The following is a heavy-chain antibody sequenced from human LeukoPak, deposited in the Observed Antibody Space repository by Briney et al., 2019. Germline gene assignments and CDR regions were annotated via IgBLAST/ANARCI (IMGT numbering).Heavy chain of an antibody. CDR3: ARDKLGGSMAGSNFDY. CDR2: IYYSGST. Sequence: SETLSLTCTVSGYSISSGYYWGWIRQPPGKGQEWIGSIYYSGSTYYNPSLKSRVTISVDTSKNQFSLKLSSVTAADTAVYYCARDKLGGSMAGSNFDYWGQGTLVTVSS. V-gene: IGHV4-38-2*02. D-gene: IGHD6-19*01. CDR1: GYSISSGYY. J-gene: IGHJ4*02.